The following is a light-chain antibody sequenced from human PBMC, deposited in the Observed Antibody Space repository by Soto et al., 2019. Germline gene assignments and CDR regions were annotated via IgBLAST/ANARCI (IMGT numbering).Light chain of an antibody. Sequence: EVVLTQSPGTLSLSRGEIATLSFRASERIYSAYLGWYQQKPGQAPRLLIYGTSSRATGIPDRFSGSGSGTDFTLTISRLEPEDFAVYYCQQYGNSPITFGQGTRLEIK. CDR1: ERIYSAY. V-gene: IGKV3-20*01. CDR2: GTS. CDR3: QQYGNSPIT. J-gene: IGKJ5*01.